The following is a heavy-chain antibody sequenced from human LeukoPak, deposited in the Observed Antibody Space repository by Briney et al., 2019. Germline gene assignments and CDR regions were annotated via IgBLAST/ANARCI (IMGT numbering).Heavy chain of an antibody. CDR2: IYYTGST. CDR3: TFNLGSGSYAFDI. CDR1: GGSISSSNYY. V-gene: IGHV4-39*07. D-gene: IGHD3-10*01. J-gene: IGHJ3*02. Sequence: SETLSLTCTVSGGSISSSNYYWGWIRQPPGKGQEWIGSIYYTGSTYYKPSLKSRVTISEDTSKNQFSLKLSSVTAADTAVYYCTFNLGSGSYAFDIWGQGTMVTVSS.